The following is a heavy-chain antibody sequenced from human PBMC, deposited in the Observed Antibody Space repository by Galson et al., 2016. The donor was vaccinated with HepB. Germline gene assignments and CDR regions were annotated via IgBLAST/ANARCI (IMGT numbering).Heavy chain of an antibody. D-gene: IGHD4-23*01. Sequence: SLRLSCAASGFTFSNYAMHWVRQAPGKGLEWVAVVSFDGRKKYYADSMKGRFTISRDNAKNTLYLQMNSLRAEDTAVYYCTRAATVDQDLYYYAMDVWGQGTTVTVSS. CDR3: TRAATVDQDLYYYAMDV. CDR2: VSFDGRKK. J-gene: IGHJ6*02. V-gene: IGHV3-30*04. CDR1: GFTFSNYA.